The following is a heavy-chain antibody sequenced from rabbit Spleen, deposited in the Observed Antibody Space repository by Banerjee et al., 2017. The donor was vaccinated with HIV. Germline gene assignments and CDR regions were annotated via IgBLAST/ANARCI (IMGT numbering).Heavy chain of an antibody. J-gene: IGHJ4*01. D-gene: IGHD8-1*01. V-gene: IGHV1S45*01. CDR3: ARDGAGGSYFAL. CDR2: IAGSSSGFT. Sequence: QQQLEESGGGLVKPGGTLTLTCKASGVSFSSDYYMCWVRQAPGKGLEWIACIAGSSSGFTYSATWAKGRFTCSKTSSTTVTLQMTSLTVADTATYFCARDGAGGSYFALWGPGTLVPS. CDR1: GVSFSSDYY.